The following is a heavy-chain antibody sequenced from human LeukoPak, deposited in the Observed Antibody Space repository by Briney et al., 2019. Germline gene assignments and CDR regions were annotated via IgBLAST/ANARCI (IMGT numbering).Heavy chain of an antibody. V-gene: IGHV1-69*05. D-gene: IGHD4-17*01. Sequence: ASVKVSCKASGGTFSSYAISWVRQAPGQGLEWMGRIIPIFGTANYAQKFQGRVTITTDESTRTAYMELSSLRSEDTAVYYCARDGTTGNYYYMDVWGKGTTVTVSS. CDR1: GGTFSSYA. CDR3: ARDGTTGNYYYMDV. J-gene: IGHJ6*03. CDR2: IIPIFGTA.